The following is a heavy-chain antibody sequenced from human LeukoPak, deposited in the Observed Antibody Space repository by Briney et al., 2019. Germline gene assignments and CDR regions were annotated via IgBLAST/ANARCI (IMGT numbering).Heavy chain of an antibody. Sequence: SETLSLTCTVSGGSVSSGSYYWSWIRQPPGKGLEWIGYIYYSGSTNYNPSLKSRVTISVDTSKNQFSLKLSSVTAADTAVYYCARDSGRYYYGSGSTNWFDPWGQGTLVTVSS. CDR3: ARDSGRYYYGSGSTNWFDP. D-gene: IGHD3-10*01. J-gene: IGHJ5*02. CDR2: IYYSGST. V-gene: IGHV4-61*01. CDR1: GGSVSSGSYY.